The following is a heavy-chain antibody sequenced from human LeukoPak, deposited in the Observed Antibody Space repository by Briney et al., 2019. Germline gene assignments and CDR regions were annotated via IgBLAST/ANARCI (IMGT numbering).Heavy chain of an antibody. V-gene: IGHV3-7*05. CDR1: GFTFSNYW. CDR3: ARGMTVAANWFDP. J-gene: IGHJ5*02. Sequence: HAGGSLRLSCAASGFTFSNYWMNWVRQAPGKGLEWVASIKQDGTEKYYVDSVKGRFTISRDNAENSLNLQMNSLRAEDTAVYYCARGMTVAANWFDPWGQGTLVTVSS. D-gene: IGHD6-19*01. CDR2: IKQDGTEK.